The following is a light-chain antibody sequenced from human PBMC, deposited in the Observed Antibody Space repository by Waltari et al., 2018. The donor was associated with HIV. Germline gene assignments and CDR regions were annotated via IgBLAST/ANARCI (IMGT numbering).Light chain of an antibody. CDR2: DVT. CDR1: SSDLGAYNS. CDR3: ASHAGSKDV. V-gene: IGLV2-8*01. J-gene: IGLJ2*01. Sequence: QSALTQPPSASGSPGQSVTISCTGTSSDLGAYNSVSWFQQHPGKAPKLMIYDVTKRPSGVPDRFSGSKSGNTASLTVSGLQAEDEADYYCASHAGSKDVFGGGTRLTVL.